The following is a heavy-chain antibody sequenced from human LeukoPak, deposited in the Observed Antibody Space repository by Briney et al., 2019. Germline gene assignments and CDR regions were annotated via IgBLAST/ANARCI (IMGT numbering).Heavy chain of an antibody. Sequence: SVKVPCKASGGTFSSYAISWVRQAPGQGLEWMGRIIPIFGTANYAQKFQGRVTITADKSTSTAYMELSSLRSEDTAVYYCARDAPLAYCGGDCYEAFDIWGQGTMVTVSS. D-gene: IGHD2-21*02. CDR1: GGTFSSYA. CDR3: ARDAPLAYCGGDCYEAFDI. CDR2: IIPIFGTA. J-gene: IGHJ3*02. V-gene: IGHV1-69*06.